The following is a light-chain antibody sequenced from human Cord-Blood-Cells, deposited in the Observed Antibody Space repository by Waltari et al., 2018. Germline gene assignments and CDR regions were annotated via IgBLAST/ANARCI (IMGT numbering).Light chain of an antibody. J-gene: IGLJ3*02. Sequence: QLVLTQSPSASASLGASVKLTCTLSRGHSSYAIAWHQQQPEKGPRYLMKLNSDGSHGKGDGIPDRFSGSSSGAERYLTISSLQSEDEADYYCQTWGTGIQVFGGGTKLTVL. CDR3: QTWGTGIQV. CDR2: LNSDGSH. V-gene: IGLV4-69*01. CDR1: RGHSSYA.